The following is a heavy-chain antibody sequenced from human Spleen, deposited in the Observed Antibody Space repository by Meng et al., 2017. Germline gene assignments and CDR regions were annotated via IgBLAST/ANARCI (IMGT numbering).Heavy chain of an antibody. CDR1: GFSLNNARMG. CDR3: ARMEYYENSGYYYHDAFDI. J-gene: IGHJ3*02. V-gene: IGHV2-26*01. CDR2: IFSNDEK. D-gene: IGHD3-22*01. Sequence: SGPTLVKPTETLTLTCTVSGFSLNNARMGVSWIRQPPGKALEWLAHIFSNDEKSYSTSLKSRVTISKDTSKSQVVLTMTNLDPADTATYYCARMEYYENSGYYYHDAFDIWGQGTMVTVSS.